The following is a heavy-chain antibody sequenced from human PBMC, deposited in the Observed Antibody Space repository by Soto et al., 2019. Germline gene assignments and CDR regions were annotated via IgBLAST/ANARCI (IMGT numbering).Heavy chain of an antibody. CDR3: ARGLITGSHYSGGWYYFDS. D-gene: IGHD6-19*01. CDR1: GGSFSGYY. V-gene: IGHV4-34*01. Sequence: SETLSLTCAVYGGSFSGYYCSWIRQPPGKGLEWIGEINHSGSASYNPSLKSRVSISVHTSNSQSSLELSSVTAADTAVYYCARGLITGSHYSGGWYYFDSWGQGPQVTVSS. J-gene: IGHJ4*02. CDR2: INHSGSA.